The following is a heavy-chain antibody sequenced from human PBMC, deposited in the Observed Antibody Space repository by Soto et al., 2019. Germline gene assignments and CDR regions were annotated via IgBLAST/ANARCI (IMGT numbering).Heavy chain of an antibody. CDR3: ARGQYSDY. Sequence: SETLSLTCAVYGGSFSGYYWSWIRQPPGKGLEWIGEINHSGSTNYNPSLKSRVTISVDTSKNQFSLKLSSVTAADTAVYYCARGQYSDYWGQGTLVTVSS. V-gene: IGHV4-34*01. D-gene: IGHD6-6*01. CDR2: INHSGST. J-gene: IGHJ4*02. CDR1: GGSFSGYY.